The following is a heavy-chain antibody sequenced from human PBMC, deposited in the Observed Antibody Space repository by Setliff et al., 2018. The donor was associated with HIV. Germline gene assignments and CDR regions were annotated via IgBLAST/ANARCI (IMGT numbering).Heavy chain of an antibody. CDR1: GFTFNNYW. CDR2: IKEDGSEK. V-gene: IGHV3-7*01. J-gene: IGHJ6*03. Sequence: PGGSLRLSCAVSGFTFNNYWMTWVRQAPGKGLEWVASIKEDGSEKFYVDSMRGRFAISRDNAKNRLFLQLTKLRAEDTAVYYCARTYYDSSGYYYVGYYRYYHYMDVWGKGTTVTVSS. CDR3: ARTYYDSSGYYYVGYYRYYHYMDV. D-gene: IGHD3-22*01.